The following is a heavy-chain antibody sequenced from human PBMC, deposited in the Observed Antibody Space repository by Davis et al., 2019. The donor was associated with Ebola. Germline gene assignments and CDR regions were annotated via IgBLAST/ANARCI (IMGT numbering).Heavy chain of an antibody. V-gene: IGHV4-34*01. CDR3: ARGYDFWSGLPDY. J-gene: IGHJ4*02. D-gene: IGHD3-3*01. Sequence: SRVTISVDTSKNQFSLKLSSVTAADTAVYYCARGYDFWSGLPDYWGQGTLVTVSS.